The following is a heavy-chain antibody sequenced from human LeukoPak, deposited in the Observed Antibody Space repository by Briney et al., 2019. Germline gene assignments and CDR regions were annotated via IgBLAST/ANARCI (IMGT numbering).Heavy chain of an antibody. Sequence: GASVKVSCKASGYTFTGYYMHWVRQAPGQGLEWMGWINPNSGGTNYAQKFQGRVTMIRDTSISTAYMELSRLRSDDTAVYYCVRDEVTTCGMDVWGQGTTVTVSS. CDR3: VRDEVTTCGMDV. J-gene: IGHJ6*02. CDR1: GYTFTGYY. D-gene: IGHD4-11*01. CDR2: INPNSGGT. V-gene: IGHV1-2*02.